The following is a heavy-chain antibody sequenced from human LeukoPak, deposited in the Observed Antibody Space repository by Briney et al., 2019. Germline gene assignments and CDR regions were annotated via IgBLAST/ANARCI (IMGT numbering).Heavy chain of an antibody. CDR1: GGSFSGYY. CDR3: ARGPRGTAATDY. J-gene: IGHJ4*02. V-gene: IGHV4-34*01. CDR2: INHSGST. Sequence: SETLSLTCAVYGGSFSGYYWSWIRQPPGKGLEWIGEINHSGSTNYNPSLKSRVTISVDTSKNQFSLKLSSVTAADTAVYYCARGPRGTAATDYWAREPWSPSPQ. D-gene: IGHD2-15*01.